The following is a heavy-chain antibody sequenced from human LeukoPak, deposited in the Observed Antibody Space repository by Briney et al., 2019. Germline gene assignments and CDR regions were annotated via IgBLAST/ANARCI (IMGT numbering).Heavy chain of an antibody. CDR3: ARGKSRQQLVHYY. V-gene: IGHV1-8*01. D-gene: IGHD6-13*01. Sequence: ALVKVSCKASGYTFTSYDINWVRQATGQGLEWMGWMNPNSGNTGYAQKFQGRVTMTRNTSISTAYMELSSLRSEDTAVYYCARGKSRQQLVHYYWGQGTLVTVSS. CDR2: MNPNSGNT. CDR1: GYTFTSYD. J-gene: IGHJ4*02.